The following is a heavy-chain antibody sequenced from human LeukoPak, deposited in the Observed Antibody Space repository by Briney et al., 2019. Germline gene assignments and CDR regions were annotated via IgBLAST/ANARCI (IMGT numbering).Heavy chain of an antibody. J-gene: IGHJ6*03. Sequence: GGPLRLSCAASGLTFSNSLMSWGRQSPGKGVEGVAEINPGGSGQWYADSVKGRFTISRDDAQNSLYLQINSLRGEDTAVYYCANTIVVSPAAPYMDVWGKGTTVTVSS. CDR2: INPGGSGQ. CDR3: ANTIVVSPAAPYMDV. CDR1: GLTFSNSL. V-gene: IGHV3-7*01. D-gene: IGHD2-2*01.